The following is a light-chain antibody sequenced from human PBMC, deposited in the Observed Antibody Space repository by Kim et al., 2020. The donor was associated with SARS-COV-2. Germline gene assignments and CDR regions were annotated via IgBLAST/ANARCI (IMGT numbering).Light chain of an antibody. V-gene: IGKV1-6*01. J-gene: IGKJ1*01. Sequence: AAVGDRVTINCRASQGIRHDLGWYQQKPGKAPKLLIYAASSLQSGVPSRFSGSGSGPDFTLTISSLQPEDFATYYCLQDYNYPWTFGQGTKVDLK. CDR2: AAS. CDR1: QGIRHD. CDR3: LQDYNYPWT.